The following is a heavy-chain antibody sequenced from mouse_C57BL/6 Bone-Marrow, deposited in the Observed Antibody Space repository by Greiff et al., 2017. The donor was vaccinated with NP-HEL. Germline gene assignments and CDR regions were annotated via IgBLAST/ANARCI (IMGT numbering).Heavy chain of an antibody. V-gene: IGHV5-4*01. Sequence: EVNVVESGGGLVKPGGSLKLSCAASGFTFSSYAMSWVRQTPEKRLEWVATISDGGSYTYYPDNVKGRFTISRDNAKNNLYLQMSHLKSEDTAMYYCARDRDYDYDGCAYWGQGTLVTVSA. CDR1: GFTFSSYA. J-gene: IGHJ3*01. CDR2: ISDGGSYT. CDR3: ARDRDYDYDGCAY. D-gene: IGHD2-4*01.